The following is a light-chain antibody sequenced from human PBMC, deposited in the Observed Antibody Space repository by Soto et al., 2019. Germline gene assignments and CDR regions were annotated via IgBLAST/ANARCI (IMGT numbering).Light chain of an antibody. Sequence: EIVLTQSPATLSLSPGERATLSCRASQSVSSYLAWYQQKFGQAPRLLIYDASNRAPGIPARFSGSGSATDFTLTISSLEPEDFAIYYCQQRYNWPLTFGQGTKVEIK. J-gene: IGKJ1*01. V-gene: IGKV3-11*01. CDR3: QQRYNWPLT. CDR1: QSVSSY. CDR2: DAS.